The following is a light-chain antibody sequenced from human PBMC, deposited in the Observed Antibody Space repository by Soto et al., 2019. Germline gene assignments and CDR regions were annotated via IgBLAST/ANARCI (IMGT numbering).Light chain of an antibody. V-gene: IGKV1-5*01. CDR2: DAS. Sequence: DIQMTQSPSTLSASVGDRVTITCRASQSISSWLAWYQQKPGKAPKLLIYDASSLESGVPSRFSGSGSGTEFTLTISSLQPDDFATYYGQQHNSYSTWTFGQGTKVEIK. CDR3: QQHNSYSTWT. CDR1: QSISSW. J-gene: IGKJ1*01.